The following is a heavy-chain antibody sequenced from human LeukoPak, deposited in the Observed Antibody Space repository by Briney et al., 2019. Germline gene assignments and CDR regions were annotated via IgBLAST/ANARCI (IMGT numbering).Heavy chain of an antibody. V-gene: IGHV3-21*01. D-gene: IGHD5-24*01. CDR1: GFTFSSYS. CDR3: ASTWRDGYNPFDY. J-gene: IGHJ4*02. Sequence: KPGGSLRLSCAASGFTFSSYSMNWVRQAPGKGLEWVSSISSSSSYIYYADSVKGRFTISRDNAKNSLYLQMNSLRAEDTAVYYCASTWRDGYNPFDYWGQGTLVTVSS. CDR2: ISSSSSYI.